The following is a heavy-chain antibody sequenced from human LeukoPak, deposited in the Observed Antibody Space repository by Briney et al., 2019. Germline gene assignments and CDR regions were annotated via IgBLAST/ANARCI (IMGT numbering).Heavy chain of an antibody. J-gene: IGHJ4*02. CDR1: GFTFSSYW. Sequence: PGGSLRLSCVASGFTFSSYWMHWVRQAPGKGLVWVSRISSDGSSTTHADSVKGRFTISRDNAKNSLYLQMNSLRAEDTALYYCARYCTNGVCYQDYWGQGTLVTVSS. CDR2: ISSDGSST. V-gene: IGHV3-74*03. CDR3: ARYCTNGVCYQDY. D-gene: IGHD2-8*01.